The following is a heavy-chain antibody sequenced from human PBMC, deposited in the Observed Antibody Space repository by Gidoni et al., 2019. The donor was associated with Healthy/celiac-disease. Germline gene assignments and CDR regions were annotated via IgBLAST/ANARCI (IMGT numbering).Heavy chain of an antibody. CDR3: AKDPFAWRGDDI. CDR1: GFPFSSYA. V-gene: IGHV3-23*01. J-gene: IGHJ3*02. CDR2: ISGSGGST. Sequence: EVQLLESGGGLVQPGGSLRLSCAASGFPFSSYAMSWVRQAPGKGLGWVPAISGSGGSTYYADAVKGRFTISRDNSKNTLYLQMNSLRAEDTAVYYCAKDPFAWRGDDIWGQGTMVTVSS. D-gene: IGHD3-16*01.